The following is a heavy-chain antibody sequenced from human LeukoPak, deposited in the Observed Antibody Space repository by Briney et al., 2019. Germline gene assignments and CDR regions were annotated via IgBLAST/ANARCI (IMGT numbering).Heavy chain of an antibody. D-gene: IGHD3-3*01. J-gene: IGHJ3*01. Sequence: GGSLRLSCAASGFTFSDYAMHWVRQAPGKGLEWVAVLSYGGTSKYYADSAKGRFTISRDNSKNTMFLQMNSLRAEDTAVYHCARDRSGYANDAFDFWGQGTMVTVSS. CDR2: LSYGGTSK. CDR3: ARDRSGYANDAFDF. CDR1: GFTFSDYA. V-gene: IGHV3-30-3*01.